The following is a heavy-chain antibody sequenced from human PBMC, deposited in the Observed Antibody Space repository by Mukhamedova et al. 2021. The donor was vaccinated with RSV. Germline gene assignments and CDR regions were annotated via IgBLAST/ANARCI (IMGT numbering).Heavy chain of an antibody. J-gene: IGHJ4*02. CDR2: IPSSGINA. CDR3: ARAHSRGRLNSSGWYIDY. V-gene: IGHV3-NL1*01. D-gene: IGHD6-19*01. Sequence: VSSIPSSGINAEYMGDSVKGRFTISRDNSKNTLYLQMNSLRAEDTAVYYCARAHSRGRLNSSGWYIDYWGQGTLVTVSS.